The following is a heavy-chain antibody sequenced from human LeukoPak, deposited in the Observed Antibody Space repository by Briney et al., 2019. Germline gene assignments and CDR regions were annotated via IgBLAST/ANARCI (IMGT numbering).Heavy chain of an antibody. Sequence: SQTLSLTCTVSGGSISSGDYYWSWIRQPPGKGLEWIGYIYYSGSTNYNPSLKSRVTLSIDTSKNQFSLRLSSVTAADTAVYYCARQEGQGGATAFDYWGQGTLVTVSS. CDR3: ARQEGQGGATAFDY. CDR2: IYYSGST. V-gene: IGHV4-30-4*01. D-gene: IGHD1-26*01. CDR1: GGSISSGDYY. J-gene: IGHJ4*02.